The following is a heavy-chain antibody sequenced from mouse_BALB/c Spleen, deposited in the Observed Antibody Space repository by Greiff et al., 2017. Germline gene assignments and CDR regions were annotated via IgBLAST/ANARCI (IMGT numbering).Heavy chain of an antibody. CDR1: GFTFSSYA. CDR3: ARVGGTVVATSYYAMDY. J-gene: IGHJ4*01. CDR2: ISSGGST. D-gene: IGHD1-1*01. Sequence: EVKLMESGGGLVQPGGSLKLSCAASGFTFSSYAMSWVRQTPEKRLEWVASISSGGSTYYPDSVKGRFTISRDNARNILYLQMSSLRAEDTAMYYCARVGGTVVATSYYAMDYWGQGTSVTVSS. V-gene: IGHV5-6-5*01.